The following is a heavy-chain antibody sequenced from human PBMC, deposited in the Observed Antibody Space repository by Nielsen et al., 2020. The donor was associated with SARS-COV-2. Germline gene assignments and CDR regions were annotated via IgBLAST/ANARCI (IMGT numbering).Heavy chain of an antibody. CDR2: ISAYNGNT. V-gene: IGHV1-18*04. D-gene: IGHD5-12*01. J-gene: IGHJ4*02. CDR3: ARALARGYSGYDYQGY. Sequence: ASVKVSCKASGYTFSDYGISWVRRAPGQGLEWMGWISAYNGNTNYAQKIQGRVTMTTDTSTSTAYMELRSLRSDDTAVYYCARALARGYSGYDYQGYWGQGTLVTVSS. CDR1: GYTFSDYG.